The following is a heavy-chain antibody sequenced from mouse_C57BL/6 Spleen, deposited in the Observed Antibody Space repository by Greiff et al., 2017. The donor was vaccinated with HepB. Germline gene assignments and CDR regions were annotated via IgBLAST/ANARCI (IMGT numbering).Heavy chain of an antibody. J-gene: IGHJ2*01. CDR2: IDPETGGT. Sequence: QVQLQQSGAELVRPGASVTLSCKASGYTFTDYEMHWVKQTPVHGLEWIGAIDPETGGTAYNQKFKGKAILTADKSSSTAYMELRSLTSEDSAVYYCTRKSPNFSVDYWGQGTTLTVSS. CDR3: TRKSPNFSVDY. V-gene: IGHV1-15*01. CDR1: GYTFTDYE.